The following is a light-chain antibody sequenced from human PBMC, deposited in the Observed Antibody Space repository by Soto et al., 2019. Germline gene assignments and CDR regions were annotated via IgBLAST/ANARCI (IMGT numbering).Light chain of an antibody. CDR3: QQYGSSPST. CDR1: QSVSSSY. Sequence: EIVLTQSPGTLSLSPGERATLSCRASQSVSSSYLAGYQQKPGQAPRLLIYGASSRATGIPDRFSGSGSGTDFTLTISRLEPEDFAVYYCQQYGSSPSTFGQGTKLEI. J-gene: IGKJ2*01. V-gene: IGKV3-20*01. CDR2: GAS.